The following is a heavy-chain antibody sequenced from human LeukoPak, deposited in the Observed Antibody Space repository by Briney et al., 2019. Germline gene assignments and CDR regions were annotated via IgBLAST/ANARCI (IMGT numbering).Heavy chain of an antibody. Sequence: SVKVSCKASGGTFSSYAISWVRQAPGQGPEWMGGIIPIFGTANYAQKFQGRVTITTDESTSTAYMELSSLRSEDTAVYYCASPYYYDSSGYLRAHWYFDLWGRGTLVTVSS. D-gene: IGHD3-22*01. CDR1: GGTFSSYA. V-gene: IGHV1-69*05. J-gene: IGHJ2*01. CDR3: ASPYYYDSSGYLRAHWYFDL. CDR2: IIPIFGTA.